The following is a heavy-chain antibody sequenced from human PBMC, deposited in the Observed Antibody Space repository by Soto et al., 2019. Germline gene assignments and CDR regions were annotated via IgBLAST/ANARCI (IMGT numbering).Heavy chain of an antibody. CDR3: VKNSGCFNS. D-gene: IGHD3-10*01. CDR2: TEGSGTIT. J-gene: IGHJ5*01. V-gene: IGHV3-23*01. Sequence: PGGSLRLSCAASGFMFSTTDMSWVRQAPGKGLEWVTTTEGSGTITYYADSVRGRFTISRDNSKNTVYLQMDSLTADDTAVYYCVKNSGCFNSWGQGTPVTVSS. CDR1: GFMFSTTD.